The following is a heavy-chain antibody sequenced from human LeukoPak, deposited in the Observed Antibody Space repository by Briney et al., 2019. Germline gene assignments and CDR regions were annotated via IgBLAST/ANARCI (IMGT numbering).Heavy chain of an antibody. CDR3: AKGGSYLDY. Sequence: PGGSLRLSCAASGFTFSNYSIHWVRQAPGKGLEWVTLIRYDGNNKVYADPVKGRFTISRDNSKNTVYLQMNSLRAEDTAVYYCAKGGSYLDYWGQGTLVTVSS. D-gene: IGHD1-26*01. J-gene: IGHJ4*02. CDR1: GFTFSNYS. V-gene: IGHV3-30*02. CDR2: IRYDGNNK.